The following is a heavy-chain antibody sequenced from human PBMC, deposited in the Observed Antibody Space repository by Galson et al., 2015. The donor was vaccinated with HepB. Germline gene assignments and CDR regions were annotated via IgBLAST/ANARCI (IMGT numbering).Heavy chain of an antibody. Sequence: SLRLSCAASGFTFSSHSMNWVRQAPGKGLEWVSSISSSSSYIYYADSVKGRFTISRDNAKNSLYLQMNSLRAEDTAVYYCARDVIIREMATRAGPWFDYWGQGTLVTVSS. D-gene: IGHD5-24*01. J-gene: IGHJ4*02. V-gene: IGHV3-21*01. CDR2: ISSSSSYI. CDR3: ARDVIIREMATRAGPWFDY. CDR1: GFTFSSHS.